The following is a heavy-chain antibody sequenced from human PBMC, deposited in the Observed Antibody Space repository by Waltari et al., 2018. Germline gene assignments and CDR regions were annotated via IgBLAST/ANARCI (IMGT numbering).Heavy chain of an antibody. CDR2: INHSGST. J-gene: IGHJ4*02. CDR1: SGSFSGYY. D-gene: IGHD4-17*01. CDR3: ARRITVTYYFDS. Sequence: QVQLKQWGAGLLKPSETLSLTCAAYSGSFSGYYWSWTRQPPGKGLEWIGEINHSGSTNYNPSLKSRVTISLDTSKNQFSLKLNSVTAADTAVYYCARRITVTYYFDSWGQGTLVTVSS. V-gene: IGHV4-34*01.